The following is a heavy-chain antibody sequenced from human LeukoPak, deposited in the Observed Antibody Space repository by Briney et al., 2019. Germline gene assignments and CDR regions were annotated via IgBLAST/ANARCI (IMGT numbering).Heavy chain of an antibody. V-gene: IGHV3-15*01. D-gene: IGHD6-13*01. CDR2: IKSKTDGGTT. CDR3: TTGGSSWSRFPGFDY. Sequence: PGGSLRLSCAASGFTFSNAWMSWVRQAPGKGLEWVGRIKSKTDGGTTDYAAPVKGRFTISRDDSKNTLYLQMNSLKTEDTAVYYCTTGGSSWSRFPGFDYWGQGTLVTVSS. CDR1: GFTFSNAW. J-gene: IGHJ4*02.